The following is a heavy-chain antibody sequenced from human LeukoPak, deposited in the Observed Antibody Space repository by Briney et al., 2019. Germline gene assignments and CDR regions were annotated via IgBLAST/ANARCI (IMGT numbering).Heavy chain of an antibody. V-gene: IGHV1-24*01. CDR3: ATNGVVTAIRNWFDP. CDR1: GYTLTELS. CDR2: FDPEDGET. D-gene: IGHD2-21*02. J-gene: IGHJ5*02. Sequence: GASVKVSCKVSGYTLTELSMHWVRQAPGKGLEWMGGFDPEDGETIYAQKFQGRVTMTEDTPTDTAYMELSSLRSEDTAVYYCATNGVVTAIRNWFDPWGQGTLVTVSS.